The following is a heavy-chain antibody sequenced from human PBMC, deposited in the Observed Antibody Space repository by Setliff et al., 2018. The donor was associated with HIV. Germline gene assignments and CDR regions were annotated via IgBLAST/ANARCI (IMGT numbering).Heavy chain of an antibody. CDR1: ELSVVSNC. CDR3: ARTIEKSDKYYFDY. V-gene: IGHV3-53*01. Sequence: GGSLRLSCEVSELSVVSNCFCWVRQSPEKGLEWVAVMYPGGDKSYGDFVRGRFTLSRDNYYNILYLQMNSLTKEDTAVYYCARTIEKSDKYYFDYWGQGALVTVSS. CDR2: MYPGGDK. J-gene: IGHJ4*02.